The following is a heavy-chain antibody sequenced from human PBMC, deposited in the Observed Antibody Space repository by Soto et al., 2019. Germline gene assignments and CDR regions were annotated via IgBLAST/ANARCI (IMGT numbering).Heavy chain of an antibody. CDR3: ARTDTARADPHFDY. CDR2: IIPIFGTA. CDR1: GGTFSSYA. Sequence: GASVKVSCKASGGTFSSYAISWVRQAPGQGLEWMGGIIPIFGTANYAQKFQGRVTITADESTSTAYMELSSLRSEDTAVYYCARTDTARADPHFDYWGPGTPVTVSS. J-gene: IGHJ4*02. V-gene: IGHV1-69*13. D-gene: IGHD5-18*01.